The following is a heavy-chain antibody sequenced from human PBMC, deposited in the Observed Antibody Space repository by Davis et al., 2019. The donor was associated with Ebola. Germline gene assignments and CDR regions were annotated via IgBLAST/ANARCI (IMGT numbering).Heavy chain of an antibody. V-gene: IGHV3-11*01. CDR3: NSRITIFGVAQGASEGYGMDV. CDR1: GFTFSDYY. J-gene: IGHJ6*02. CDR2: ISSSGSTI. D-gene: IGHD3-3*01. Sequence: PGGSLRLSCAASGFTFSDYYMSWIRQAPGKGLEWVSYISSSGSTIYYADSVKGRFTISRDNAKNSLYLQMNSLRAEDTAVYYCNSRITIFGVAQGASEGYGMDVWGQGTTVTVSS.